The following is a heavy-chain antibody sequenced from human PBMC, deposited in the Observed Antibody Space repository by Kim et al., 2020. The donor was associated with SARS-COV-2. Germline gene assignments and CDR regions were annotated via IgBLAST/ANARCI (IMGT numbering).Heavy chain of an antibody. D-gene: IGHD6-25*01. CDR1: GGSFSGYY. Sequence: SETLSLTCAVYGGSFSGYYWSWIRQPPGKGLEWIGEINHSGSTNYNPSLKSRVTISVDTSKNQFSLKLSSVTAADTAVYYCASSQAAADDYWGQGTLVTVSS. CDR2: INHSGST. J-gene: IGHJ4*02. CDR3: ASSQAAADDY. V-gene: IGHV4-34*01.